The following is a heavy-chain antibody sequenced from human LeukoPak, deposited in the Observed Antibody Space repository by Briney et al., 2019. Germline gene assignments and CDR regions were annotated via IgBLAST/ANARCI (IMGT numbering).Heavy chain of an antibody. CDR1: GYTFTSYG. CDR3: ATTAGTPVHYFDY. D-gene: IGHD6-19*01. V-gene: IGHV1-69*13. Sequence: ASVKVSCKASGYTFTSYGISWVRQAPGQGLEWMGGIIPIFGTANYAQKFQGRVTITADESTSTAYMELSSLRSEDTAVYYCATTAGTPVHYFDYWGQGTLVTVSS. J-gene: IGHJ4*02. CDR2: IIPIFGTA.